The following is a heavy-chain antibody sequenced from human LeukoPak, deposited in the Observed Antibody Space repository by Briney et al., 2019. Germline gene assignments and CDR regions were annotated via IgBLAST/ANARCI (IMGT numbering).Heavy chain of an antibody. CDR3: ATLYIVATSGNWFDP. CDR1: GFTFSSYW. J-gene: IGHJ5*02. V-gene: IGHV3-7*03. Sequence: GGSLRLSCAASGFTFSSYWMSWVRQAPGKGLEWVANIKQDGSEKYYVDSVKGRFTISRDNAKNSLYLQMNSLRAEDTALYYCATLYIVATSGNWFDPWGQGTLVTVSS. D-gene: IGHD5-12*01. CDR2: IKQDGSEK.